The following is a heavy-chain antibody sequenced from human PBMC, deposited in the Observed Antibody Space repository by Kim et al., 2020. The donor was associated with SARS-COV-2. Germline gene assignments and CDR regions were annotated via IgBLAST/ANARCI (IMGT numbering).Heavy chain of an antibody. CDR2: INSDGSST. CDR1: GFTFSSYW. D-gene: IGHD5-12*01. CDR3: ARVGGSGYDYSYYYGMDV. V-gene: IGHV3-74*01. J-gene: IGHJ6*02. Sequence: GGSLRLSCAASGFTFSSYWMHWVRQAPGKGLVWVSRINSDGSSTSYADSVKGRFTISRDNAKNTLYLQMNSLRAEDTAVYYCARVGGSGYDYSYYYGMDVWGQGTTVTVSS.